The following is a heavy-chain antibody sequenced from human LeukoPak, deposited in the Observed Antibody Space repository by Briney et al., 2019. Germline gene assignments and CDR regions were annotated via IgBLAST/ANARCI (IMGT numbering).Heavy chain of an antibody. D-gene: IGHD3-22*01. CDR1: GYTFTSYG. J-gene: IGHJ5*02. V-gene: IGHV1-18*01. Sequence: ASVKVSCKASGYTFTSYGISWVRQAPGQGLEWMGWISAYNGNTNYAQKLQGRVTMTTDTSTSTAYMELRSLRSGDTAVYYCAGGQDPTLNCYDSSGYPAWGQGTLVTVSS. CDR2: ISAYNGNT. CDR3: AGGQDPTLNCYDSSGYPA.